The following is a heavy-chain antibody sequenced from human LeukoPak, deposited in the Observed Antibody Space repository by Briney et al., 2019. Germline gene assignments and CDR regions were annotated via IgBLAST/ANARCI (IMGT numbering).Heavy chain of an antibody. CDR1: GGSISSYY. D-gene: IGHD3-16*01. J-gene: IGHJ4*02. Sequence: SETLSLTCTVSGGSISSYYWSWIRQPPGKGLEWIGYIYYSGSTNYNPSLKSRVTISVDTSKNPFSLKLSSVTAADTAVYYCAGGGDWKGDYWGQGTLVTVSS. V-gene: IGHV4-59*12. CDR2: IYYSGST. CDR3: AGGGDWKGDY.